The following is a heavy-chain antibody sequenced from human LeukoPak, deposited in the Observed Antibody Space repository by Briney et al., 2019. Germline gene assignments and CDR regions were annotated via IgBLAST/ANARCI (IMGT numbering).Heavy chain of an antibody. CDR3: ARDKRGRFGELLLNRYYDY. J-gene: IGHJ4*02. CDR1: GYTFTSYG. Sequence: ASVKISCKASGYTFTSYGISWVRQAPGQGLEWMGWISAYNGNTNYAQKLQGRVTMTTDTSTSTAYMELRSLRSDDTAVYYCARDKRGRFGELLLNRYYDYWGQGTLVTVSS. D-gene: IGHD3-10*01. V-gene: IGHV1-18*01. CDR2: ISAYNGNT.